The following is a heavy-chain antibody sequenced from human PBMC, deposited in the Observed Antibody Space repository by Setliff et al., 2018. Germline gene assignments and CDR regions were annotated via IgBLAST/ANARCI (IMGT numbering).Heavy chain of an antibody. J-gene: IGHJ6*03. CDR1: GYTFSSCA. CDR2: INTNTGNP. CDR3: ARASRFGTVVYRGDYYMDV. D-gene: IGHD3-10*01. V-gene: IGHV7-4-1*02. Sequence: ASVKVSCKASGYTFSSCAMGWMRQAPGQRLEWMGWINTNTGNPSYAQDFTGRLVFSLDTSVSTAYLQISGLKGEDSAVYYCARASRFGTVVYRGDYYMDVWGKGTTVTVSS.